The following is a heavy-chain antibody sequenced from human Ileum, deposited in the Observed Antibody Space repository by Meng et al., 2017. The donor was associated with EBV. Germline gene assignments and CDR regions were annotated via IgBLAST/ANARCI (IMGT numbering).Heavy chain of an antibody. CDR1: GVSIDRSIYT. CDR2: IYYSGTT. V-gene: IGHV4-39*01. CDR3: ARGYSSGWYYFDQ. D-gene: IGHD6-19*01. Sequence: RQLLESGQGLLKPSKTLSLTSTVAGVSIDRSIYTWGWIRQSPGKGLEWMGNIYYSGTTYYNPSLKSRVTISVDTSKNQFSLKLSSVTAADTAVYYCARGYSSGWYYFDQWGQGTLVTVSS. J-gene: IGHJ4*02.